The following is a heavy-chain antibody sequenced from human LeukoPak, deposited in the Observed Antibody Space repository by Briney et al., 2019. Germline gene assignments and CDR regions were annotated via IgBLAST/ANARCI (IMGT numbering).Heavy chain of an antibody. CDR3: AKDRARYCSSTNCYEVADY. CDR1: GFTFSSYA. D-gene: IGHD2-2*01. CDR2: ISGSGGST. V-gene: IGHV3-23*01. Sequence: GGSLRLSCAASGFTFSSYAMSWVRQAPGKGLEWVSAISGSGGSTYYADSVKGRFTISRDNSKNTLYLQMNSLRAEDTAVYYCAKDRARYCSSTNCYEVADYWGQGTLVTVSS. J-gene: IGHJ4*02.